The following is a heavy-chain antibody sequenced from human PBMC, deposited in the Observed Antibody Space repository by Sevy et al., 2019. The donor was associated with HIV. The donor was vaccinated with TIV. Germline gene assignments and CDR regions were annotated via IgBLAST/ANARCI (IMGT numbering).Heavy chain of an antibody. V-gene: IGHV3-11*01. Sequence: GGSLRLSCAASGFTFSDDYMSWLRQAPGKGLEWVTYISSDGNNMFYADSAKGRFTISRDNAQKSLFLQMNSLRADDTGVYYCARDRRGDSSGSYYWYFDLWGRGTLVTVSS. CDR1: GFTFSDDY. D-gene: IGHD3-22*01. CDR2: ISSDGNNM. J-gene: IGHJ2*01. CDR3: ARDRRGDSSGSYYWYFDL.